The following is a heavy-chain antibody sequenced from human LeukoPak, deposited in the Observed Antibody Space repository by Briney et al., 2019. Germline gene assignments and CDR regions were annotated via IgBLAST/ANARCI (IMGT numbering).Heavy chain of an antibody. CDR1: GYTFTGYY. J-gene: IGHJ4*02. V-gene: IGHV1-2*02. D-gene: IGHD2-21*02. CDR2: INPNSGDT. Sequence: ASVKVSCKASGYTFTGYYMHWVRQAPGQGLEWMGWINPNSGDTNYAQKFQGRVTMTRDTSISTAYMELSSLRSEDTAVYYCARERYCGGDCYDAIDYWGQGTLVTVSS. CDR3: ARERYCGGDCYDAIDY.